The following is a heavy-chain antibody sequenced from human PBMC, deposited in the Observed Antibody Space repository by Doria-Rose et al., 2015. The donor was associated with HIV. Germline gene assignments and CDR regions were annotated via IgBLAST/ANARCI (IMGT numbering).Heavy chain of an antibody. Sequence: QITLKESGPVLVKPTETLTLTCTVSGVSLSSPGMGVSRIRQPPGKALEWLANIFSDDEGSYKTSLKSRLTISRDTSKSQVVLTMTDMDPVDTATYYCARIKSSRWYHKYYFDFWGQGTLVIVSA. V-gene: IGHV2-26*01. CDR2: IFSDDEG. CDR1: GVSLSSPGMG. D-gene: IGHD6-13*01. CDR3: ARIKSSRWYHKYYFDF. J-gene: IGHJ4*02.